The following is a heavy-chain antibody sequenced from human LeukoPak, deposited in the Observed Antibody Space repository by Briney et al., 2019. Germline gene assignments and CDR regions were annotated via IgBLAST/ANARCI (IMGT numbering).Heavy chain of an antibody. Sequence: SETLSLTCAVYGGSFSGYYWSWIRQHPGKGLEWIGYIYYSGSTYYNPSLKSRVTISVDTSKNQFSLKLSSVTAADTAVYYCARDSAELLWFGFDIWGQGTMVTVSS. D-gene: IGHD3-10*01. CDR1: GGSFSGYY. V-gene: IGHV4-31*11. J-gene: IGHJ3*02. CDR2: IYYSGST. CDR3: ARDSAELLWFGFDI.